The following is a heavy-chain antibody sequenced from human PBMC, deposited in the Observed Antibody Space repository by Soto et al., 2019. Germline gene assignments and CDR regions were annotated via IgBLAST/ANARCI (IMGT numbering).Heavy chain of an antibody. J-gene: IGHJ4*02. CDR3: VRGKEGDYVFDY. CDR1: GFIFGTYA. Sequence: EVQLLESGGGLVQPGGSLRLSCAASGFIFGTYAMSWVRQAPGKGLEWVSAVTDSGGSTYYAGSVKGRFTISRDNSKNTLYLHMNSLRSEDTAVYYSVRGKEGDYVFDYWGQGTLVTVSS. CDR2: VTDSGGST. D-gene: IGHD4-17*01. V-gene: IGHV3-23*01.